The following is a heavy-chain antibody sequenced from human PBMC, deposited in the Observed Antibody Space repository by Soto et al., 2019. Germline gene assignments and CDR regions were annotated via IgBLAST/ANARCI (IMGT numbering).Heavy chain of an antibody. CDR2: ISYDGSNK. CDR1: GFTFSSYA. CDR3: VYDSSGYLAPVYYYYGMDV. V-gene: IGHV3-30-3*01. D-gene: IGHD3-22*01. J-gene: IGHJ6*02. Sequence: SPRLSCAASGFTFSSYAMHWVRQAPGKGLEWVAVISYDGSNKYYADSVKGRFTISRDNSKNTLYLQMNSLRAEDTAVYYCVYDSSGYLAPVYYYYGMDVCGQRTTVTXSS.